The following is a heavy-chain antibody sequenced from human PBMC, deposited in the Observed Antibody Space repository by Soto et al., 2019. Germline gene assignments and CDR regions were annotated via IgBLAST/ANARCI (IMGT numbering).Heavy chain of an antibody. Sequence: QFQLVQSGAEVKKPGASVRVSCKASGYNFTRFGITWVRQAPGQGLAWMGWMGARSGHTRSAPKFQGRLTMTTDASTTTASIDLRSLRSDDTALYYWGREGQRLGQEDYYQCDGMDVWGQGTTVIVSS. CDR1: GYNFTRFG. D-gene: IGHD3-9*01. CDR2: MGARSGHT. CDR3: GREGQRLGQEDYYQCDGMDV. J-gene: IGHJ6*02. V-gene: IGHV1-18*01.